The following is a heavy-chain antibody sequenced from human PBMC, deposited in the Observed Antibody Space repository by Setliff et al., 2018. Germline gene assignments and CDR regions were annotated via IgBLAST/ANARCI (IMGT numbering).Heavy chain of an antibody. CDR2: IYHSGST. Sequence: PSETLSLTCAVSGYSISSGYYRGWIRQPPGKGLEWIGIIYHSGSTYYNPSLKSRVTISVDTSKNQFSLKLSSVTAADTAVYYCARTSGSGSSLLPNFSDPWGQGTLVTVSS. CDR3: ARTSGSGSSLLPNFSDP. J-gene: IGHJ5*02. CDR1: GYSISSGYY. D-gene: IGHD3-10*01. V-gene: IGHV4-38-2*01.